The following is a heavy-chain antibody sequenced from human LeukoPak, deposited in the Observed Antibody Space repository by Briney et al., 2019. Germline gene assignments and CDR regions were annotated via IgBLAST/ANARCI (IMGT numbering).Heavy chain of an antibody. J-gene: IGHJ5*02. CDR3: AKARGYYDSSGYYFFPRGFDP. D-gene: IGHD3-22*01. CDR1: GFTFSSYA. V-gene: IGHV3-23*01. Sequence: GGSLRLSSAASGFTFSSYAMSWVRQAPGQGLEWVSAISGSGGSTYYADSVKGRFTISRDNSKNTLYLQMNSLRAEDTAVYYCAKARGYYDSSGYYFFPRGFDPWGQGTLVTVSS. CDR2: ISGSGGST.